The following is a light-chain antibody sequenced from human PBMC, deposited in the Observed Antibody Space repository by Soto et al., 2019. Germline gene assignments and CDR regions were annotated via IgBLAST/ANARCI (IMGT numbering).Light chain of an antibody. CDR3: ATWDASPRWV. J-gene: IGLJ3*02. Sequence: QSVLTQPPSASGTPGQRVTISCSGSSSNIGSNTVSWYQQLPGTAPKLLIYSNNQRPSGVPDRFSGSKSGTSASLAISGLRSEDDADYYCATWDASPRWVFGGGTKLTVL. CDR1: SSNIGSNT. CDR2: SNN. V-gene: IGLV1-44*01.